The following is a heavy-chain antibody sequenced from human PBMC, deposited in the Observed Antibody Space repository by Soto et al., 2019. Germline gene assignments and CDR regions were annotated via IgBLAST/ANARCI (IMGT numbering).Heavy chain of an antibody. Sequence: QVQLLESGGGVVQPGGSLRLSCVESGLTFSGLGMKFSSYGMEWVRQAPGKGLEWVALIGGTGSREEYADSVKGRFTISRENPKNTVYLKMSSLRVEETGVYYCARWRMPYSDYEPSRDWGPGTLVTVSS. V-gene: IGHV3-33*01. CDR1: GLTFSGLGMKFSSYG. CDR3: ARWRMPYSDYEPSRD. J-gene: IGHJ4*02. CDR2: IGGTGSRE. D-gene: IGHD5-12*01.